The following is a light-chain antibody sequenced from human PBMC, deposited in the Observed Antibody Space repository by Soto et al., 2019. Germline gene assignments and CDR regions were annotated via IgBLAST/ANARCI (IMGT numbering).Light chain of an antibody. Sequence: DIQMTQSPSSLSASVGDRVTITCRASQSISSYLNWYQQKPGKAPKVLISGASSLQSGVPFRFSGSGSGTDFTLTISSLQFEDFASYYCQQGHSTPLTFGGGTKVVIK. CDR3: QQGHSTPLT. V-gene: IGKV1-39*01. CDR1: QSISSY. J-gene: IGKJ4*01. CDR2: GAS.